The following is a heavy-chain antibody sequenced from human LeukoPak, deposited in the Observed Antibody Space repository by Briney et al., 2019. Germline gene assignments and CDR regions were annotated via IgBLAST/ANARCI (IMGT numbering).Heavy chain of an antibody. Sequence: SETLSLTCTVSGGSISSSSYYWGWIRQPPGKGLEWIGSIYYSGRPYYNPSLKSRVTISVDTSKNQFSLKLSSVSAADTAVYYCARLEVAGINDYWGQGTLVTVSS. V-gene: IGHV4-39*01. D-gene: IGHD6-19*01. CDR1: GGSISSSSYY. CDR2: IYYSGRP. J-gene: IGHJ4*02. CDR3: ARLEVAGINDY.